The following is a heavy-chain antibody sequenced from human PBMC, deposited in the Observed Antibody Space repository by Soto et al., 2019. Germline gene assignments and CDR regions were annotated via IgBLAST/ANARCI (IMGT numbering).Heavy chain of an antibody. V-gene: IGHV2-5*02. CDR2: LYWDDDK. D-gene: IGHD6-13*01. J-gene: IGHJ4*02. CDR3: ARTSVSWGSRGLVVY. Sequence: QITLKESGPTLVKPTQTLTLTCTFSGFSLSTSGVGVGWIRQPPGKALEWLAFLYWDDDKRYSPSLKSRLTIAKDTSKNRVLLTMTNMDPVDTATYYCARTSVSWGSRGLVVYWGQGTLLTVAS. CDR1: GFSLSTSGVG.